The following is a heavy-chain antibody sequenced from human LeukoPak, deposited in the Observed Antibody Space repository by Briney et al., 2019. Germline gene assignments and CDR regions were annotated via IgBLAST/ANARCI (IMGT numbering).Heavy chain of an antibody. J-gene: IGHJ4*02. CDR1: GFTFSSYG. CDR3: ARGILTGYYSPPQYYFDY. Sequence: GGSLRLSCAASGFTFSSYGMSWVRQAPGKGLEWVSAISGSGGSTYYADSVKGRFTISRDNSKNTLYLQMNSLRAEDTAVYYCARGILTGYYSPPQYYFDYWGQGTLVTVSS. D-gene: IGHD3-9*01. CDR2: ISGSGGST. V-gene: IGHV3-23*01.